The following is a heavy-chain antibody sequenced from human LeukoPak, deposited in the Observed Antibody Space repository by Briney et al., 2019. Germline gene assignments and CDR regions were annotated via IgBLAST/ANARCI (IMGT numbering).Heavy chain of an antibody. V-gene: IGHV4-31*03. CDR2: IYYSGST. D-gene: IGHD2-21*02. CDR1: GGSISSGGYY. J-gene: IGHJ4*02. CDR3: ARVSGSDCGGDCYPSLLDY. Sequence: LSLTCTVSGGSISSGGYYWSWIRQHPGKGLEWIGYIYYSGSTYYNPSLKSRVTISVDTSKNQFSLKLSSVTAADTAVYYCARVSGSDCGGDCYPSLLDYWGQGTLVTVSS.